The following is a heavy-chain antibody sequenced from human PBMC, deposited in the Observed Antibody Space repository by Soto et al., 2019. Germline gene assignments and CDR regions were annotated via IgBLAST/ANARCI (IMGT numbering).Heavy chain of an antibody. D-gene: IGHD3-10*01. CDR2: IWYDGSNK. V-gene: IGHV3-33*01. CDR3: ARVSSGSGSPELVY. J-gene: IGHJ4*02. Sequence: GGSLRLSCAASGFTFSSYGMHWVRQAPGKGLEWVAVIWYDGSNKYYADSVKGRFTISRDNSKNTLYLQMNSLRAEDTAVYYCARVSSGSGSPELVYWGQGTLVTVSS. CDR1: GFTFSSYG.